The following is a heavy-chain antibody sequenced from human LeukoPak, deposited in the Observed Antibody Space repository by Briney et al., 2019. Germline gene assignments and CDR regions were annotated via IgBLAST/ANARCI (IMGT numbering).Heavy chain of an antibody. CDR1: GGSISSGGYY. CDR3: ARGGYCSSTSCCLDY. D-gene: IGHD2-2*01. J-gene: IGHJ4*02. V-gene: IGHV4-31*03. Sequence: SQTLSLTCTVSGGSISSGGYYWSWIRQHPGKGLEWIGYIYYSGSTYYNPSLKSRVTISVDTSKNQFSLKLSSVTAADTAVYYWARGGYCSSTSCCLDYWGQGTLVTVSS. CDR2: IYYSGST.